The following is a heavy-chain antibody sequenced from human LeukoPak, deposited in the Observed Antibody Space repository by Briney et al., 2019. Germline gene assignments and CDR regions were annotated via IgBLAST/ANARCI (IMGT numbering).Heavy chain of an antibody. D-gene: IGHD6-19*01. CDR1: GFTFSTYA. CDR2: ISYDGSEK. CDR3: AREYSSGWKNWFAP. Sequence: GGSLRLSCAASGFTFSTYAMHWVRQAPGKGLEWVGVISYDGSEKYYADSVRGRFTISRDNSKNTLYPQMSSLRSDDMAVYYCAREYSSGWKNWFAPWGQGTLVTVSS. V-gene: IGHV3-30*04. J-gene: IGHJ5*02.